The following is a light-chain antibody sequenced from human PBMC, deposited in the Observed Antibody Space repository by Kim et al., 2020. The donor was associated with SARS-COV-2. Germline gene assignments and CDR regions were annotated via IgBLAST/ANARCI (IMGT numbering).Light chain of an antibody. CDR3: QKYDSAPWT. CDR1: QDVANY. J-gene: IGKJ1*01. V-gene: IGKV1-27*01. CDR2: AAS. Sequence: ASVGDGVTITCRASQDVANYLAWYQQKPGKVPKLLVYAASALKSGVPSRFSGRRSGTDFTLTISNLQPEDVATYYCQKYDSAPWTFGQGTKVDIK.